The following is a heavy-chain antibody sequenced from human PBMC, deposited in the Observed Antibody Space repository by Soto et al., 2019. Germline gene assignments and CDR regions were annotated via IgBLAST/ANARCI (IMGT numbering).Heavy chain of an antibody. V-gene: IGHV1-69*12. CDR2: IIPIFGTA. CDR1: GGTFSSYA. Sequence: QVQLVQSGAEVKKPGSSENVSCKASGGTFSSYAISWVRQAPGQGLEWMGGIIPIFGTADYAQKFQGRVTITADASTSTAYLELRSLGSEDTAVYYCAQSPENYYCGMDVWGQGTTVTVSS. CDR3: AQSPENYYCGMDV. J-gene: IGHJ6*02.